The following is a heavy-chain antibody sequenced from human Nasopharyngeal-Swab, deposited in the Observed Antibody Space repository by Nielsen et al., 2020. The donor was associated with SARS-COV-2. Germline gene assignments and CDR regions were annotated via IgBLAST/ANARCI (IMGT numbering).Heavy chain of an antibody. CDR2: IYYSGST. D-gene: IGHD6-13*01. J-gene: IGHJ4*02. CDR3: ARLDVSAAGRDY. Sequence: PGKGLEWIGSIYYSGSTYYNPSLKSRVTIPVDTSKNQFSLKLSSVTAADTAVYYCARLDVSAAGRDYWGQGTLVTVSS. V-gene: IGHV4-39*01.